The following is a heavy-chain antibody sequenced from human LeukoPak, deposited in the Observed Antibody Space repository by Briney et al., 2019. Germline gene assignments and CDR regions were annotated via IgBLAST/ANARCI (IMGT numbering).Heavy chain of an antibody. Sequence: PGGSLRLSGAASGFTFSSYEMNWVRQAPGMGLEWVAYISSSGNTKYYADSVKGRFTISRDNVRNSLFLQMNSLRAEDTAVYYCARDQEGYNGSGEEGDYWGQGTLVTVSS. V-gene: IGHV3-48*03. D-gene: IGHD3-10*01. CDR2: ISSSGNTK. CDR3: ARDQEGYNGSGEEGDY. CDR1: GFTFSSYE. J-gene: IGHJ4*02.